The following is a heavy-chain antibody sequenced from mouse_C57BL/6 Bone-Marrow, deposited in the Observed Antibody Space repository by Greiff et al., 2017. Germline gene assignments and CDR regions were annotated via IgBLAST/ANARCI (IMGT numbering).Heavy chain of an antibody. Sequence: QVQLQQPGAELVKPGASVKLSCKASGYTFTSYWMQWVKQRPGQGLEWIGEIDPSDSYTNYNQKFKGKATLTVDTSSITAYMQLSSLTSEDSAVXYCARLGDYGDFDYWGQGTTLTVSS. V-gene: IGHV1-50*01. CDR1: GYTFTSYW. CDR3: ARLGDYGDFDY. D-gene: IGHD2-4*01. J-gene: IGHJ2*01. CDR2: IDPSDSYT.